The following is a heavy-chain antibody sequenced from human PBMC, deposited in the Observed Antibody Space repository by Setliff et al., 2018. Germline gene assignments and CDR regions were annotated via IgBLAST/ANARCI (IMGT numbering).Heavy chain of an antibody. CDR3: AREGFYCTNGVCYRPFDY. J-gene: IGHJ4*02. D-gene: IGHD2-8*01. CDR2: IYSSGST. Sequence: SETLSLTCTVSGDSIINYYWSWIRQPPGKGLEWIGNIYSSGSTNYNPSLKSRVTISVDTSENQFSLNLTSVTAADTAVYYCAREGFYCTNGVCYRPFDYWGQGTLVTVSS. V-gene: IGHV4-4*08. CDR1: GDSIINYY.